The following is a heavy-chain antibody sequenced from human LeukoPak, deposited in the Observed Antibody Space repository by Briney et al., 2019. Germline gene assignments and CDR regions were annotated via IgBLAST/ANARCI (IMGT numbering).Heavy chain of an antibody. CDR1: GFTFSSYG. CDR2: ITSSSHYI. D-gene: IGHD2-15*01. Sequence: GRSLRLSCAASGFTFSSYGMHWVRQAPGKGLEWVSRITSSSHYIYYADSVKGRFTISRDNAKNSLYLDMSSLRADDTAVYYCARAENSGSGGLDPWGQGTLVTVSS. J-gene: IGHJ5*02. CDR3: ARAENSGSGGLDP. V-gene: IGHV3-21*01.